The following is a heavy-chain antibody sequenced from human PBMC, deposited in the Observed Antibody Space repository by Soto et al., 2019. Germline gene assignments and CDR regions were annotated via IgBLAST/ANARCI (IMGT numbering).Heavy chain of an antibody. Sequence: GASVKVSCKASGYTFTSYGISWVRQAPGQGLEWMGWISAYNGNTNYAQKLQGRVTMTTDTSTSTAYMELRSLRSDDTAVYYCARDWIESYDYYYYGMDVWGQGTTVTVSS. D-gene: IGHD1-26*01. CDR1: GYTFTSYG. V-gene: IGHV1-18*04. CDR3: ARDWIESYDYYYYGMDV. J-gene: IGHJ6*02. CDR2: ISAYNGNT.